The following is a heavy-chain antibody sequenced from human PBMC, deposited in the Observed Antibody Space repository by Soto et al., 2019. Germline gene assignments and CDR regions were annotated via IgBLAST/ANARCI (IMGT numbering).Heavy chain of an antibody. V-gene: IGHV1-58*01. CDR2: IVVGSGNT. CDR1: TFTFTSSA. CDR3: GRGRSGQIVVFY. D-gene: IGHD1-26*01. Sequence: SVKVSCKASTFTFTSSAVQWVRQARGQRLEWIGWIVVGSGNTKYAQNFQERVTITRDMSSGTAYLELSSLSPDDTAVYYCGRGRSGQIVVFYWGQGTPVTVSS. J-gene: IGHJ4*02.